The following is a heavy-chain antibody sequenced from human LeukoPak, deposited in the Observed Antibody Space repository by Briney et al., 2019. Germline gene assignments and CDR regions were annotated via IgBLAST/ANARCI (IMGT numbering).Heavy chain of an antibody. D-gene: IGHD5-12*01. J-gene: IGHJ4*02. CDR3: VSPTADYPFLYYFDS. CDR2: ISGSGLST. CDR1: GFTFTTYA. V-gene: IGHV3-23*01. Sequence: GGSLRLSCAASGFTFTTYAMTWVRQAPGRGLEWVSAISGSGLSTYYADSVKGRFAISRDNSKNTLFLQMSNLRSEDTALYYGVSPTADYPFLYYFDSWGQGTLVTVSS.